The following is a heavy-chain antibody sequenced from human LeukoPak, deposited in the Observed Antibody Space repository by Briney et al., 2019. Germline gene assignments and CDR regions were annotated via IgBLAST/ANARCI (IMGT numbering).Heavy chain of an antibody. CDR1: GGTFSSYA. Sequence: SVKVSCKASGGTFSSYAISWVRQAPGQGLEWMGRIIPILGIANYAQKFQGRVTITADKSTSTAYMELSSLRSEDTAVYYCARGSSSGKHYYGMDVWGQGTTVTVSS. CDR2: IIPILGIA. J-gene: IGHJ6*02. V-gene: IGHV1-69*04. CDR3: ARGSSSGKHYYGMDV. D-gene: IGHD3-10*01.